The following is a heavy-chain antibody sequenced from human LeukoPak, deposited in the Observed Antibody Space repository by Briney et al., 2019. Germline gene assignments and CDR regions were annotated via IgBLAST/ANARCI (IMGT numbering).Heavy chain of an antibody. J-gene: IGHJ6*03. V-gene: IGHV3-21*01. D-gene: IGHD2-2*01. Sequence: GGSLRLSCAASGFTISSYSMNWVRQAPGKGLEWVSSISSSSSYIYYADSVKGRFTISRDNAKNSLYLQMNSLRAEDTAVYYCARGGLPAAINYYMDVWGKGTTVTVSS. CDR3: ARGGLPAAINYYMDV. CDR2: ISSSSSYI. CDR1: GFTISSYS.